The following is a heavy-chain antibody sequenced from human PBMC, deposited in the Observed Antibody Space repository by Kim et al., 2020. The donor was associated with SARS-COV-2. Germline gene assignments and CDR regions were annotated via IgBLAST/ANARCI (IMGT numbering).Heavy chain of an antibody. CDR3: ARAPNWNWHAFDI. CDR2: IYYSGST. J-gene: IGHJ3*02. D-gene: IGHD1-7*01. V-gene: IGHV4-30-4*01. Sequence: SETLSLTCTVSGGSISSGDYYWSWIRQPPGKGLEWIGYIYYSGSTYYNPSLKSRVTISVDTSKNQFSLKLSSVTAADTAVYYCARAPNWNWHAFDIWGQGTMVTVSS. CDR1: GGSISSGDYY.